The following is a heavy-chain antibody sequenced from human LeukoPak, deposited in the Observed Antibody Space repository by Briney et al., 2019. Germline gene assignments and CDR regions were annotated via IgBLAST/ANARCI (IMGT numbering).Heavy chain of an antibody. V-gene: IGHV4-59*01. J-gene: IGHJ4*02. CDR2: IYFSGST. D-gene: IGHD1-26*01. Sequence: KPSETLSLTCTVSGGSISSFYWSWIRQPPGKGLEWIGYIYFSGSTNYNPSLKGRVTISVDTSKNQFSLKLNSVTAADTAVYYCARAASGTYRDFDYWGQGTLVTVSS. CDR1: GGSISSFY. CDR3: ARAASGTYRDFDY.